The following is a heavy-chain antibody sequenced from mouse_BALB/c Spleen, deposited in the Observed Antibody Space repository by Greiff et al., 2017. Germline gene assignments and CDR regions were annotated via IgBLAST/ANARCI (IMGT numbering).Heavy chain of an antibody. CDR3: ARMRGLLRLDY. D-gene: IGHD1-1*01. Sequence: VHLVESGPGLVAPSQSLSITCTVSGFSLTSYGVHWVRQPPGKGLEWLGVIWAGGSTNYNSALMSRLSISKDNSKSQVFLKMNSLQTDDTAMYYCARMRGLLRLDYWGQGTTLTVSS. CDR1: GFSLTSYG. J-gene: IGHJ2*01. V-gene: IGHV2-9*02. CDR2: IWAGGST.